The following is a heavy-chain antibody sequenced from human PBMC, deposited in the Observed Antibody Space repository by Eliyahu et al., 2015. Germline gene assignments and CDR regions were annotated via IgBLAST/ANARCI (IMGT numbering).Heavy chain of an antibody. D-gene: IGHD2-15*01. J-gene: IGHJ4*02. V-gene: IGHV3-21*06. CDR2: ISGSSTHI. CDR3: ARVDGAYSRYFDY. CDR1: GFTFSSYT. Sequence: EVQLVESGGGLVRPGGSLRLSCAASGFTFSSYTMNWVRQAPGKGLEWVSSISGSSTHIYYADSMKGRFTISRDNAKNSLYLQMNSLRAEDTAVYYCARVDGAYSRYFDYWGQGTLVTVSS.